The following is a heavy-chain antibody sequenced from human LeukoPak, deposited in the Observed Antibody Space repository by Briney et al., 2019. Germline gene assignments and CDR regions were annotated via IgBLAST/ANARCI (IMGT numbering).Heavy chain of an antibody. V-gene: IGHV3-30-3*01. CDR3: GSPSRAHIVVVPLDV. CDR2: ISYDGSNK. J-gene: IGHJ6*02. CDR1: GFTFSSYA. Sequence: PGGSLRLSCAASGFTFSSYAMHWVRQAPGKGLEWVAVISYDGSNKYYADSVKGRFTISRDSPKNTVYLQMNSLRAEDTAVYYCGSPSRAHIVVVPLDVWGQGTTVTVSS. D-gene: IGHD2-2*01.